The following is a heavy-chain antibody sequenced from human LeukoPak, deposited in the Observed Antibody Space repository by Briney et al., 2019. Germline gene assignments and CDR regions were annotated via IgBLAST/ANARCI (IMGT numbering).Heavy chain of an antibody. D-gene: IGHD3-3*01. Sequence: SGPTLANPTQTRTLTCTFSGFSLSTSAVGVGWVRRPPGKALEWLALNYWNDDKRYSPSLKSRLTITKDTTKNQVVLTMTNMDPVDTATYYCAHGLEWLHTSDYCGQGTLVTPSS. J-gene: IGHJ4*02. V-gene: IGHV2-5*01. CDR3: AHGLEWLHTSDY. CDR2: NYWNDDK. CDR1: GFSLSTSAVG.